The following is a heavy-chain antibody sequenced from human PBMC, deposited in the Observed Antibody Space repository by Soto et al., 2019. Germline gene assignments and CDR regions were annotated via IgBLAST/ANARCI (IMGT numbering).Heavy chain of an antibody. CDR3: AHHPYSGLAPYSFDY. Sequence: QITLKESGPTLVKPTQTLTLTCTFSGFSLSTSGVGVGWIRQPPGKALEWLAVIYWDDDKRSSSSLKSRLTTXRDSYXXQVVLTMTNMDPVDTATYYCAHHPYSGLAPYSFDYWGQGILVTVSS. V-gene: IGHV2-5*02. J-gene: IGHJ4*02. D-gene: IGHD3-10*01. CDR2: IYWDDDK. CDR1: GFSLSTSGVG.